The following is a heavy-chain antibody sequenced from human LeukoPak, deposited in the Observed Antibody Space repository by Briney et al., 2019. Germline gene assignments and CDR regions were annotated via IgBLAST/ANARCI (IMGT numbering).Heavy chain of an antibody. CDR2: ISAYNGNT. J-gene: IGHJ6*04. CDR3: ASGAPNTYCGGDCYSRGYYYYYGMDV. V-gene: IGHV1-18*01. Sequence: GASVKVSCKASGYTFTSYGISWVRQAPGQGLEWMGWISAYNGNTNYAQKLQGRVTMTTDTSTSTAYMELSSLRSEDTAVYYCASGAPNTYCGGDCYSRGYYYYYGMDVWGKGTTVTVSS. CDR1: GYTFTSYG. D-gene: IGHD2-21*02.